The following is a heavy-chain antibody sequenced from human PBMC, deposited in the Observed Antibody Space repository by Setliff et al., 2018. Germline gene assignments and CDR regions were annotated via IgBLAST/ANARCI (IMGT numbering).Heavy chain of an antibody. CDR3: ARDRYYNSWSGTSITAPHDAFDI. CDR2: IMPIFGTT. J-gene: IGHJ3*02. Sequence: SVKVSCKASGGTFSSQGISWVRQAPGQGLEWMGGIMPIFGTTNYARKFQGRVTITTDKSTSTAYMEMSSLRSEDTAVYYCARDRYYNSWSGTSITAPHDAFDIWGQGTMVTVPS. D-gene: IGHD3-3*01. V-gene: IGHV1-69*05. CDR1: GGTFSSQG.